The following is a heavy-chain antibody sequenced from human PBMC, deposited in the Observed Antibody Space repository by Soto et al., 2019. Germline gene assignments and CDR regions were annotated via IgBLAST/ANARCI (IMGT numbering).Heavy chain of an antibody. CDR2: IYYSGST. CDR1: GGSISSYY. D-gene: IGHD6-13*01. J-gene: IGHJ4*02. V-gene: IGHV4-59*08. Sequence: PSETLSLTCTVSGGSISSYYWSWIRQPPGKGLEWIGYIYYSGSTNYNPSLKSRVTISVDTSKNQFSLKLSSVTAADTAVYYCARLADSSWSGLDYWGQGTLVTVSS. CDR3: ARLADSSWSGLDY.